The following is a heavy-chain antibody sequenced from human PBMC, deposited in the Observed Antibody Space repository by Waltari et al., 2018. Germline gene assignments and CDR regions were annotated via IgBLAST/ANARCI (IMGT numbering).Heavy chain of an antibody. Sequence: EVQLVESGGGLVQPGGSLRLSCAASGFTFSSYWMPCVRLPPGEGLVWVSRINSDGSSTSYADSVKGRFTISRDNAKNTLYLQMNSLRAEDTAVYYCARDPYSYGFFDYWGQGTLVTVSS. CDR3: ARDPYSYGFFDY. CDR1: GFTFSSYW. CDR2: INSDGSST. V-gene: IGHV3-74*01. J-gene: IGHJ4*02. D-gene: IGHD5-18*01.